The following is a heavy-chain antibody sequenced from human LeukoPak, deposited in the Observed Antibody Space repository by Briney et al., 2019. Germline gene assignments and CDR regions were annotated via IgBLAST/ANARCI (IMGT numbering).Heavy chain of an antibody. V-gene: IGHV3-23*01. Sequence: GGSLRLSCAAAGFTFSRYAMSWVRQAPGKGLEWVSGIRGSGGSTYYADSVKGRFTISRDNSKNTLYLQMNSLRAEDTAVYYCAKASAMIVVVSKHFDYWGQGTLVTVSS. CDR2: IRGSGGST. CDR3: AKASAMIVVVSKHFDY. CDR1: GFTFSRYA. J-gene: IGHJ4*02. D-gene: IGHD3-22*01.